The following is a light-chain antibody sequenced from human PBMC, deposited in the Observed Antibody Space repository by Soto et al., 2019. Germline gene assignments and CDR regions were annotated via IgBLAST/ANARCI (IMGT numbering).Light chain of an antibody. V-gene: IGLV2-23*02. CDR2: DVS. J-gene: IGLJ3*02. CDR3: CSYVGSSILM. Sequence: QSALTQPASVSGSPGQSITISCTGTSSDVGGYNSVSWYQQHPGKAPKLMIYDVSNRPSGVSDRFSGSKSGNTASLTISGLQDEDEADYYCCSYVGSSILMFGGGTKLTVL. CDR1: SSDVGGYNS.